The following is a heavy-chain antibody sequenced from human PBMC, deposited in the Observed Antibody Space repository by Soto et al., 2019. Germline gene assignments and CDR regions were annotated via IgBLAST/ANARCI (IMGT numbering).Heavy chain of an antibody. CDR3: AKCNMIVVAPSGPDY. J-gene: IGHJ4*02. CDR1: GFNFSSYA. V-gene: IGHV3-23*01. D-gene: IGHD3-22*01. Sequence: GGPRRLSRAASGFNFSSYAMSWVRQAPWKGLDWVSAISGSGGSTYYAYSVKGRFTISRDNSKNALYLQMNSLRAEDTAVYYFAKCNMIVVAPSGPDYLGQGTLVPVSS. CDR2: ISGSGGST.